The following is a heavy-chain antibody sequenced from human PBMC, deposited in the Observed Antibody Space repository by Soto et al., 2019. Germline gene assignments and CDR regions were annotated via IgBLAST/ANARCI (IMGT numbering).Heavy chain of an antibody. J-gene: IGHJ6*02. V-gene: IGHV3-30*03. CDR2: ISYDGSKE. CDR1: GLSFSNYG. Sequence: QVQLVESGGGVVQPGRSLRLSCVASGLSFSNYGTHWVRQAPGKALEWVALISYDGSKEYYTDSVKGRFTISKDNSKNTLYLQMDSLRAEDTAMYYCATLIPGYKRNARPGTGGMDVWGQGTTVTVSS. D-gene: IGHD1-20*01. CDR3: ATLIPGYKRNARPGTGGMDV.